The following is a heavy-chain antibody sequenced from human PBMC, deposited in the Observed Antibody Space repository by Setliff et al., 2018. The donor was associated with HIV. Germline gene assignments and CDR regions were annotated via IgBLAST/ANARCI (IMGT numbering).Heavy chain of an antibody. D-gene: IGHD3-16*01. J-gene: IGHJ6*02. CDR1: GYTFTSYY. V-gene: IGHV1-46*01. CDR2: TNPGGGST. CDR3: ARGWGEQDSYYYGMDV. Sequence: ASVKVSCKASGYTFTSYYMHWVRQAPGQGLEWMGVTNPGGGSTTYAQKFQGRVTMTRDTSTSTVYMELSSLRSQDTAMYYCARGWGEQDSYYYGMDVWGQGTTVTVSS.